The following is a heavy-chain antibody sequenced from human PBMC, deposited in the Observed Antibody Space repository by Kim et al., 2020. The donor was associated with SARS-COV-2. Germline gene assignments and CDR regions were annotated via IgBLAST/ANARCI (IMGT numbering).Heavy chain of an antibody. Sequence: GGSLRLSCAASGFTFDDYAMHWVRQAPGKGLEWVSGISWNSGSIGYADSVKGRFTISRDNAKNSLYLQMNSLRAEDTALYYCAKDMSPYYYDSSGHPYYFDYWGQGPLVTVSS. J-gene: IGHJ4*02. D-gene: IGHD3-22*01. CDR3: AKDMSPYYYDSSGHPYYFDY. CDR2: ISWNSGSI. V-gene: IGHV3-9*01. CDR1: GFTFDDYA.